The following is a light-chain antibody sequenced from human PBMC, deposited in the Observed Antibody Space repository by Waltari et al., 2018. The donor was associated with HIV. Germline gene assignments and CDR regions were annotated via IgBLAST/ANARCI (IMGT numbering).Light chain of an antibody. J-gene: IGKJ2*01. CDR3: QQFYRTPYT. Sequence: DIVMTQSPESLAVSLGERATINCKSSQTIFYKSNNKNNLAWYQRKPGQSPKLLISWASNREFGVPDRFSGSGSGTDFTLTINNLQAEDVAVYYCQQFYRTPYTFGQGTRLEFK. CDR2: WAS. CDR1: QTIFYKSNNKNN. V-gene: IGKV4-1*01.